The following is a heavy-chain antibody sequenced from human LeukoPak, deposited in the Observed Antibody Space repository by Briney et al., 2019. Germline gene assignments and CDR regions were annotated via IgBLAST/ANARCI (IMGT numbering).Heavy chain of an antibody. Sequence: GGSLRLSCAASGFTFSSYGMHWVRQAPGKGLEWVAFIRNDGSNKYYADSVKGRFTISRDNSKNTLYLQMNSLRAEDTAVYYCAKEWCYSSTSCYYFDYWGQGTLVTVSS. D-gene: IGHD2-2*01. V-gene: IGHV3-30*02. CDR3: AKEWCYSSTSCYYFDY. CDR2: IRNDGSNK. CDR1: GFTFSSYG. J-gene: IGHJ4*02.